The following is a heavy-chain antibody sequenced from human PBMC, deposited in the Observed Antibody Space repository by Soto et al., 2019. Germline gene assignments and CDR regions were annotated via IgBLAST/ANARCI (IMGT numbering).Heavy chain of an antibody. J-gene: IGHJ4*02. CDR2: FTGVIGTT. CDR1: GFTVSTYG. D-gene: IGHD1-1*01. Sequence: EVQLLESGGGLVQPGGSLRLSCAASGFTVSTYGVTWVRQAPGKGLEWVSGFTGVIGTTHYADSVKGRFTITSDNSNNTVYLQMNSLRVEDTAVYYCARWNGYGDYWGRGTLVTVSS. CDR3: ARWNGYGDY. V-gene: IGHV3-23*01.